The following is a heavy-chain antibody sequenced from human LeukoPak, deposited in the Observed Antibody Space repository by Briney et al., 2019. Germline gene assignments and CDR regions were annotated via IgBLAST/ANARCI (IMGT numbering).Heavy chain of an antibody. D-gene: IGHD6-19*01. CDR1: GFTFSSYA. V-gene: IGHV3-30*04. CDR3: AKDRIAVATFDY. J-gene: IGHJ4*02. Sequence: GRSLRLSCAASGFTFSSYAMHWVRQAPGKGLEWVAVISYDGSNKYYADSVKGRFTISRDNSKNTLYLQMNSLRAEDTAVYYCAKDRIAVATFDYWGQGTLVTVSS. CDR2: ISYDGSNK.